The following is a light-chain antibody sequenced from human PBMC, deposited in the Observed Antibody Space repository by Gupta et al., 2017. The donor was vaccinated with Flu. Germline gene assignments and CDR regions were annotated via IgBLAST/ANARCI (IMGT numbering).Light chain of an antibody. J-gene: IGLJ3*02. CDR1: SSDGGAYTF. CDR2: GVT. Sequence: QSALTQPASVSGSPGQSIPISCTGTSSDGGAYTFVSWSQQHPGKAPKVIIYGVTNRPSGVSDRFSGSKSGNTASLTISGLQAEDEADYYCSSYKTVSNWVFGGGTKLTVL. CDR3: SSYKTVSNWV. V-gene: IGLV2-14*01.